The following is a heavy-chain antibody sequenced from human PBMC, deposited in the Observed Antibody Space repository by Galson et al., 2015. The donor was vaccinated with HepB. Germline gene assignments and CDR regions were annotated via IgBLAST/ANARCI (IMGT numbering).Heavy chain of an antibody. CDR3: ARQGRLGYCSSTSCSPYYYYYMDV. Sequence: SGAEVKKPGESLKISCKGSGYSFTSYWIGWVRQMPGKGLEWMGIIYPGDSDTRYSPSFQGQVTISADKSISTAYLQWSSLKASDTAMYYCARQGRLGYCSSTSCSPYYYYYMDVWGKGTTVTVSS. D-gene: IGHD2-2*01. CDR1: GYSFTSYW. J-gene: IGHJ6*03. CDR2: IYPGDSDT. V-gene: IGHV5-51*01.